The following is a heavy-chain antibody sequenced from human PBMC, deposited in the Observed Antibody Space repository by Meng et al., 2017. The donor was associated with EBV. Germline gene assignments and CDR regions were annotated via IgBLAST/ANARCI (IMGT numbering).Heavy chain of an antibody. CDR2: INTDTGYA. CDR3: ARGLAYGDYGVDY. D-gene: IGHD2-21*01. CDR1: GYSLSTFA. V-gene: IGHV7-4-1*02. J-gene: IGHJ4*02. Sequence: QVQLVQSGSELKKPGALVKVSCKASGYSLSTFAMNWVRQAPGQGLEWMGWINTDTGYATYAQGFRGRFVFSLETSDSTAYLQINSLKAADTAMYYCARGLAYGDYGVDYWGQGTLVTVSS.